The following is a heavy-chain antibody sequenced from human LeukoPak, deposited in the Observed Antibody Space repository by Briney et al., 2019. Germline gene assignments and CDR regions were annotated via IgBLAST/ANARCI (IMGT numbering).Heavy chain of an antibody. CDR2: IYYSGST. CDR1: GGPISSYY. CDR3: ARVWYGKTDY. J-gene: IGHJ4*02. D-gene: IGHD3-16*01. Sequence: SETLSLTCTVSGGPISSYYWSWIRQPPGKGLEWIGYIYYSGSTNYNPSLKSRVTISVDTSKNQFSLKLSSVTAADTAVYYCARVWYGKTDYWGQGTLVTVSS. V-gene: IGHV4-59*08.